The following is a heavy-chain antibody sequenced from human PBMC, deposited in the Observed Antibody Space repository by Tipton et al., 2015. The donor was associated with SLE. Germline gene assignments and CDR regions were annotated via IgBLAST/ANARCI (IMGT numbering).Heavy chain of an antibody. CDR1: GFIFSNFA. V-gene: IGHV3-64D*06. CDR3: VTRDADGMDV. CDR2: INSDGSNT. J-gene: IGHJ6*04. Sequence: GSLRLSCSGSGFIFSNFAFHWVRQAPGKRLEYLSSINSDGSNTFFADSVKGRFTISRDNSKNTVFLKMSSLRPEDTGYYYCVTRDADGMDVWGKGTTVTVSS.